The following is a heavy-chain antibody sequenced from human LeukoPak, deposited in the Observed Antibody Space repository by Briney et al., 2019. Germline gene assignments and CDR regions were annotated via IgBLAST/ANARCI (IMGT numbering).Heavy chain of an antibody. CDR3: AFSIAVAADY. Sequence: SETLSLTCTVSGGSISSSDYFWAWIRQPPGKGLEWIGSFSYGGNTYYNPSLRSRVTMSVDTSKNQFSLKLSSVTAADTAVYYCAFSIAVAADYWGQGTLVTVSS. CDR1: GGSISSSDYF. CDR2: FSYGGNT. D-gene: IGHD6-19*01. V-gene: IGHV4-39*01. J-gene: IGHJ4*02.